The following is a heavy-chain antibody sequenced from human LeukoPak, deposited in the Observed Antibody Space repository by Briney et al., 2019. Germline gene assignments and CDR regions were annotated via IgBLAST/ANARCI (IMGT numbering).Heavy chain of an antibody. CDR2: INHSGST. CDR1: GGSFSGYY. V-gene: IGHV4-34*01. CDR3: ARASYYDFWSGYYGPDAFDI. Sequence: PSETLSLTCAVYGGSFSGYYWSWIRQPPGKGLEWIGKINHSGSTNYNPSLKSRVTISVDTSKNQFSLKLSSVTAADTAVYYCARASYYDFWSGYYGPDAFDIWGQGTMVTVSS. D-gene: IGHD3-3*01. J-gene: IGHJ3*02.